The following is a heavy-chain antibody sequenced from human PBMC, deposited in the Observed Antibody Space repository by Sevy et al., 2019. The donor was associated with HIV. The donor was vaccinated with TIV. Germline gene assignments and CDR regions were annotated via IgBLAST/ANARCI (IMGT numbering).Heavy chain of an antibody. V-gene: IGHV3-11*06. D-gene: IGHD6-19*01. J-gene: IGHJ6*02. CDR1: GFTFSDYY. Sequence: GGSLRLSCAASGFTFSDYYMSWIRQAPGKGLEWVSYISSSSSYTNYADSVKGRFTISRDNAKNSLYLQMNSLRAEDTAVYYCARDQLIAVFSYGMDVWGQGTTVTVSS. CDR3: ARDQLIAVFSYGMDV. CDR2: ISSSSSYT.